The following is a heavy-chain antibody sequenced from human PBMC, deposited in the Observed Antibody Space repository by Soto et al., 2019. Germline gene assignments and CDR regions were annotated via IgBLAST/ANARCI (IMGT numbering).Heavy chain of an antibody. CDR2: IIPILGIA. J-gene: IGHJ1*01. CDR1: GGTFSSYT. V-gene: IGHV1-69*02. Sequence: QVQLVQSGAEVKKPGSSVKVSCKASGGTFSSYTISWVRQAPGQGLEWMGRIIPILGIANYAQKFQGRVTITADKSTSTAYMELSSLRSEDTAVYYCAREDSYYCSGSLYFQHWGQGALVTVSS. D-gene: IGHD3-10*01. CDR3: AREDSYYCSGSLYFQH.